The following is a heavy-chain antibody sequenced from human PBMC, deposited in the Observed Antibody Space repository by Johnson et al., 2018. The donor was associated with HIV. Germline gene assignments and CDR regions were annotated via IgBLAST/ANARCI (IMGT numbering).Heavy chain of an antibody. CDR2: INSDGSST. V-gene: IGHV3-74*01. J-gene: IGHJ3*02. CDR3: PRETNSAMAGDAFDS. D-gene: IGHD5-18*01. Sequence: VQLVESGGGLVQPGGSLRLSCAASGFTLSDYYMSWIRQAPGKGLEWVSRINSDGSSTTYADSVKGRFTISRDNAKNTLYLQMNSLRAEDTAVYYCPRETNSAMAGDAFDSWGQGTMVTVSS. CDR1: GFTLSDYY.